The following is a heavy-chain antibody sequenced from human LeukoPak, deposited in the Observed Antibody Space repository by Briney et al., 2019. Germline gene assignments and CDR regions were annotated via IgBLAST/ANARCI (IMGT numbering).Heavy chain of an antibody. J-gene: IGHJ6*03. CDR1: GGSISSYY. CDR2: IYYSGST. V-gene: IGHV4-59*01. CDR3: ARVSGDSSGYYYYYYMDV. Sequence: VKPSETLSLTCTVSGGSISSYYWSWIGQPPGKGLEWIGYIYYSGSTNYNPSLKSRVTISVDTSKNQFSLKLSSVTAADTAVYYCARVSGDSSGYYYYYYMDVWGKGTTVTVS. D-gene: IGHD3-22*01.